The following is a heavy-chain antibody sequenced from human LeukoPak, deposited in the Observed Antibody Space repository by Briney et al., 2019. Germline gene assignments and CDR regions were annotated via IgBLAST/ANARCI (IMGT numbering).Heavy chain of an antibody. J-gene: IGHJ5*02. CDR2: INHSGST. CDR1: GGSFSGYY. CDR3: ARVPGITIFGVVTQPHNWFDP. V-gene: IGHV4-34*01. Sequence: PSETLSLTCAGYGGSFSGYYWSWIRQPPGKGLEWIGEINHSGSTNYNPSLKNRVTISVDTSKNQFSLKLSSVTAADTAVYYCARVPGITIFGVVTQPHNWFDPWGQGTLVTVSS. D-gene: IGHD3-3*01.